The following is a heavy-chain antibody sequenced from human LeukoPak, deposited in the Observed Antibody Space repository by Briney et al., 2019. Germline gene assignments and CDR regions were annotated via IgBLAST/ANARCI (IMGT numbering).Heavy chain of an antibody. Sequence: SETLSLTCAVYGGSFSGYYWSWIRQPAGKGLEWIGRIYTSGSTNYNPSLKSRVTMSVDTSKNQFSLKLSSVTAADTAVYYCAREGPLAARLGFYYWGQGTLVTVSS. CDR3: AREGPLAARLGFYY. CDR2: IYTSGST. V-gene: IGHV4-4*07. D-gene: IGHD6-6*01. CDR1: GGSFSGYY. J-gene: IGHJ4*02.